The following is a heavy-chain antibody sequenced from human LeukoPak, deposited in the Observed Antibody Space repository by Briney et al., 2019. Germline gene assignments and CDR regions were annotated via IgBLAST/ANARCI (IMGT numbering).Heavy chain of an antibody. V-gene: IGHV3-23*01. CDR3: ARGGVPAAKDY. CDR2: ISYSGANS. Sequence: GGSLRLSCAASGFTFSGSAMSWVRQAPGEGLEWVSLISYSGANSYYTDSVRGRFTISRDNSKDTLYLQMNSLRAEDTAIYYCARGGVPAAKDYWGQGTLVTVSS. J-gene: IGHJ4*02. CDR1: GFTFSGSA. D-gene: IGHD2-2*01.